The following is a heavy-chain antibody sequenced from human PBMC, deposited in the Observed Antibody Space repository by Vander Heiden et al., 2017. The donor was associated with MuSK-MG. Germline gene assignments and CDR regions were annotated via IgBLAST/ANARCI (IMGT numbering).Heavy chain of an antibody. CDR2: IYHSGST. CDR3: AILKYSSPYEYFQH. Sequence: QVQLQESGPGLVKPSETLSLTCAVSGYSISSGYYWGWIRQPPGKGLEWIGSIYHSGSTYYNPSLKSRVTISVDTSKNQFSLKLRSVTAADTAVYYCAILKYSSPYEYFQHWGQGTLVTVYS. V-gene: IGHV4-38-2*01. D-gene: IGHD6-6*01. CDR1: GYSISSGYY. J-gene: IGHJ1*01.